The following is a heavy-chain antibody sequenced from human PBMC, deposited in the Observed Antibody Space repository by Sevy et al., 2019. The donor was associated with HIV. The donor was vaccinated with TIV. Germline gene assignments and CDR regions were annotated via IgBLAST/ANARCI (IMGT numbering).Heavy chain of an antibody. CDR1: GFTFNSYA. D-gene: IGHD3-22*01. V-gene: IGHV3-64D*06. Sequence: GGSLRLSCSASGFTFNSYAMHWVRQAPGKGLEYVSAIGSNGGSTYYADSVKGRFTISRDNSKNTQYLQMSSLRAEDTAVYYCVRRGVDSSGYYYVSYFDYWGQGTLVTVSS. CDR2: IGSNGGST. J-gene: IGHJ4*02. CDR3: VRRGVDSSGYYYVSYFDY.